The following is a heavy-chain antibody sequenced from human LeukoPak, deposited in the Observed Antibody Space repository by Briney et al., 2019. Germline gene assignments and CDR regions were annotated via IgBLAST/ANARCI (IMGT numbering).Heavy chain of an antibody. J-gene: IGHJ5*02. CDR3: ARDARLWFGESYNWFDP. CDR2: ISWNSGSI. Sequence: GGSLRLSCAASGFTFDDYAMHWVRQAPGKGLEWVSGISWNSGSIGYADSVKGRFTISRDNAKNSLYLQMNSLRAEDTAVYYCARDARLWFGESYNWFDPWGQGTLVTVSS. V-gene: IGHV3-9*01. D-gene: IGHD3-10*01. CDR1: GFTFDDYA.